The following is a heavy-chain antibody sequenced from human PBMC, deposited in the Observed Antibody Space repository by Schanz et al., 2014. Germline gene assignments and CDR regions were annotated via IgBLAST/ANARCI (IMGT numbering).Heavy chain of an antibody. CDR2: ISSSSSYI. J-gene: IGHJ4*02. CDR1: GFSFSIFA. CDR3: TRRNFYDKSAAFDY. D-gene: IGHD3-9*01. Sequence: EVQLLESGGGLVQPGGSLRLSCAASGFSFSIFAMNWVRQAPGKGLEWVSSISSSSSYISYADSVKGRFTISRDNAKNSLFQQMNSLSAEDTAVYYCTRRNFYDKSAAFDYWGQGSLVTVSS. V-gene: IGHV3-21*04.